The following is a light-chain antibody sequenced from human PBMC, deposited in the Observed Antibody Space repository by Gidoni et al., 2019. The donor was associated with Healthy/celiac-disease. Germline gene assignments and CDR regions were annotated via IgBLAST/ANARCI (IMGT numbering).Light chain of an antibody. V-gene: IGLV2-23*02. J-gene: IGLJ2*01. Sequence: HSALTQPASVSASPGQSITISCTGTSSDVGSYNLVSWYQQHPGKAPKLMIYEVSKRPSGVSNRFSGSKSGNTASLTISGLQAEDEADYYCCSYAGSSTFGVVFGGGTKLTVL. CDR3: CSYAGSSTFGVV. CDR1: SSDVGSYNL. CDR2: EVS.